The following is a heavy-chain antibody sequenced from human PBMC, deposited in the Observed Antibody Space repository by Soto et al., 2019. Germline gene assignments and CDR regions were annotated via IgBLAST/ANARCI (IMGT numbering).Heavy chain of an antibody. CDR3: AHCTLHDYGDYDPGTPHVFDS. D-gene: IGHD4-17*01. Sequence: QITLKESGPSPVKPTQTLTVTCTFSGFSLSNSGVGVAWIRQPPGKALAWLALIYGDNDTRYSPSLKTRLTTTKATSKNQDVITMTNLHPVDTTTYYCAHCTLHDYGDYDPGTPHVFDSWGQGTLVTVSS. CDR1: GFSLSNSGVG. CDR2: IYGDNDT. V-gene: IGHV2-5*02. J-gene: IGHJ4*02.